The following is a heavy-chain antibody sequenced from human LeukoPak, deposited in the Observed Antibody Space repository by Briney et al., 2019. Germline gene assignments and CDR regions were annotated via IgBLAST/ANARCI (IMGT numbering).Heavy chain of an antibody. CDR3: ARIYCGGDCYAADY. Sequence: PGGSLRLSCAASGFTFSSYEMNWVRQTPGKGLEWVSYISSSGTTIYYADSVKGRFTISRDNARNSLYLQMNSPRAEDTAVYYCARIYCGGDCYAADYWGQGTLVTVSS. J-gene: IGHJ4*02. CDR1: GFTFSSYE. V-gene: IGHV3-48*03. D-gene: IGHD2-21*02. CDR2: ISSSGTTI.